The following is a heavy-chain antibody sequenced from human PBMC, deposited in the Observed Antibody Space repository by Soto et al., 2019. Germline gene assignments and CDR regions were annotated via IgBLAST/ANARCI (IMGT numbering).Heavy chain of an antibody. CDR2: ISAYNGNT. CDR3: ARDAHIVVVTANFDP. J-gene: IGHJ5*02. V-gene: IGHV1-18*01. D-gene: IGHD2-21*02. Sequence: ASVKVSCKASGYTFTSYGISWVRQAPGQGLEWMGWISAYNGNTNYAQKLQGRVTMTTDTSTSTAYMELRSLRSDDTAVYYCARDAHIVVVTANFDPWGQGTLVTVSS. CDR1: GYTFTSYG.